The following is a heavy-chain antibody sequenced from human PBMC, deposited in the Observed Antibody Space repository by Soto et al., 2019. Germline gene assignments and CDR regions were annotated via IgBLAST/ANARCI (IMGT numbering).Heavy chain of an antibody. CDR3: ARSQGSSTSLEIYYYYYYGMAV. D-gene: IGHD2-2*01. CDR1: GGTFGSYA. CDR2: IIPIPGTA. J-gene: IGHJ6*02. Sequence: SVKVSCKASGGTFGSYAISWVRQAPGQGLEWMGGIIPIPGTANYAQKFQGRVTIAADESTSTAYMELSSLRSEDTAVYYCARSQGSSTSLEIYYYYYYGMAVWGQGTTVTVSS. V-gene: IGHV1-69*13.